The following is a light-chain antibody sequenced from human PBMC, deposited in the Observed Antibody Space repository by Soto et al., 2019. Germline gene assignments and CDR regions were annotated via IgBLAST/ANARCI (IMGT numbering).Light chain of an antibody. CDR3: QQYDSLVT. J-gene: IGKJ3*01. CDR1: QSISGW. Sequence: DIQMTQSPSTLSASVGDRVTITCRARQSISGWLAWYQQKPGKAPKLLIYKASSLESGVPSRFSGSGSGTEFTLTISRLQPDDFATYYCQQYDSLVTFGPGTKVDIK. CDR2: KAS. V-gene: IGKV1-5*03.